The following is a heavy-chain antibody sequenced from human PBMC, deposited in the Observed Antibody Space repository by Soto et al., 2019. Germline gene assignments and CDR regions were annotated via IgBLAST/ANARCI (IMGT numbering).Heavy chain of an antibody. J-gene: IGHJ4*02. CDR1: GFSLSTSGVG. CDR3: ALSNDDYIVATCYFDY. Sequence: QITLKESGPTLVKPTQTLTLTCTFSGFSLSTSGVGVGWIRQPPGKALKWLALIYRAEVKRYRPSLKSRLTITKDTSKNQVVLTMTNMEPVDTATYYCALSNDDYIVATCYFDYWGQGTLVTVSS. D-gene: IGHD5-12*01. V-gene: IGHV2-5*02. CDR2: IYRAEVK.